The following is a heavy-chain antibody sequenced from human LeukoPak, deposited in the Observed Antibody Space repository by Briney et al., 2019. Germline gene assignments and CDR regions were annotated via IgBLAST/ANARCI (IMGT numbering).Heavy chain of an antibody. D-gene: IGHD3-16*01. V-gene: IGHV1-2*02. CDR3: ARGLWGSDFDS. CDR2: IDPNNGDT. J-gene: IGHJ4*02. CDR1: GYTFTDYY. Sequence: GASVKVSCKASGYTFTDYYVHWVRQAPGQGPEWMGRIDPNNGDTKYAQKFQGRVTLTSDVSISTAYIDLSRLTSDDTAVYYCARGLWGSDFDSWGQGTLVTVSS.